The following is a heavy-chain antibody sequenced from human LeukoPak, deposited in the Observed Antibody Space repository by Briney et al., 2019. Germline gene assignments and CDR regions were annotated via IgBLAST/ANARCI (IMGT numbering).Heavy chain of an antibody. V-gene: IGHV4-39*01. CDR2: MYYTGTT. CDR1: GGSISSNDYY. Sequence: PETLSLTCTVSGGSISSNDYYWGWIRQPPGKGLEWIGSMYYTGTTHYNPSLKSRVTISVDTSKNQFSLNLSSVTAADTAVYYCARQEIGLRSFDPWGQGTLVTVSS. D-gene: IGHD3/OR15-3a*01. CDR3: ARQEIGLRSFDP. J-gene: IGHJ5*02.